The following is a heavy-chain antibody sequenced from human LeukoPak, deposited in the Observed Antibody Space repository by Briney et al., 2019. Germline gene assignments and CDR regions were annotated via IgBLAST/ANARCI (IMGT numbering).Heavy chain of an antibody. J-gene: IGHJ5*02. CDR3: ARPPYSSSWDPGWFDP. CDR1: GFTFSDYY. Sequence: GGSLRLSCVASGFTFSDYYMSWIRQAPGKGLEWVSYISSSSDYTNYADSVRGRFTISRDNAKNSLYLQMNNLRAEDTAVYYCARPPYSSSWDPGWFDPWGQGTLITVSS. D-gene: IGHD6-13*01. V-gene: IGHV3-11*06. CDR2: ISSSSDYT.